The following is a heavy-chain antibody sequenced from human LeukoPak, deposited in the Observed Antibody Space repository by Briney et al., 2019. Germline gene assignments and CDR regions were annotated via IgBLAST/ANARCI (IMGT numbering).Heavy chain of an antibody. D-gene: IGHD4-17*01. CDR3: ARETTVTTLMDV. CDR2: IYYSGST. V-gene: IGHV4-31*03. Sequence: PSQTLSLTCTVSGGSISSGGYYWSWIRQHPGKGLEWIGYIYYSGSTYYKPSLKSRVTISVDTSKNQFSLKLSSVTAADTAVYYCARETTVTTLMDVWGKGTTVTVSS. J-gene: IGHJ6*04. CDR1: GGSISSGGYY.